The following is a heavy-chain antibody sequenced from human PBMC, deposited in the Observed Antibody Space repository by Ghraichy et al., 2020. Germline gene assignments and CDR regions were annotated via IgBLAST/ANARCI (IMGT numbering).Heavy chain of an antibody. CDR1: GFTFSTYA. CDR2: ISGSGDRT. Sequence: GGSLRLSCAASGFTFSTYAMSWVRQTPGKGLEWVSLISGSGDRTNYADSVRGRLTISRDNSRNTLYVQLNSLRAEDTAVYYCAKNPSDSYPYYFDSWGQGTLVTVSS. CDR3: AKNPSDSYPYYFDS. V-gene: IGHV3-23*01. D-gene: IGHD2-21*01. J-gene: IGHJ4*02.